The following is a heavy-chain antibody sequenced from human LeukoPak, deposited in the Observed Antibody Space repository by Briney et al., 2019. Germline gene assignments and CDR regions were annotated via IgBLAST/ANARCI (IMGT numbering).Heavy chain of an antibody. CDR1: GFTFSNYW. CDR2: INDDGTGQ. D-gene: IGHD3-10*01. CDR3: AKQGVTLVRGILSYGMDV. V-gene: IGHV3-7*01. Sequence: GGSLRLSCAASGFTFSNYWMTWVRQAPGKGLEWLANINDDGTGQNYVDSVKGRFTISRDNAENSLYLQMNSLRVEDTAVYFCAKQGVTLVRGILSYGMDVWGQGTSVSVSS. J-gene: IGHJ6*02.